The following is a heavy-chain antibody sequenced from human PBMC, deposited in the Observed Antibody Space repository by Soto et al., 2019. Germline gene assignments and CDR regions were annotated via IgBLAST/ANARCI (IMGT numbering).Heavy chain of an antibody. J-gene: IGHJ3*02. Sequence: PGESLKISCKGSGFRFTSYWISWVRQMPGKGLEWMGRIDPSDSSTNYSPSFQRHVTISADKSISTAYLQWSSLKASDTAMYYCVRPATGSPYDLFDIWGQGTMVTVSS. D-gene: IGHD3-22*01. CDR3: VRPATGSPYDLFDI. CDR2: IDPSDSST. V-gene: IGHV5-10-1*01. CDR1: GFRFTSYW.